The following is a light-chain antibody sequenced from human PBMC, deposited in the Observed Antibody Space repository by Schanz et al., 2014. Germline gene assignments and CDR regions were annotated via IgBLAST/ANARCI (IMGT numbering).Light chain of an antibody. CDR2: GVS. CDR3: QQYGSSPVT. J-gene: IGKJ4*01. Sequence: EIVLTQSPDTLSVSPGERATLSCRASQTISNNLAWYQQKPGQAPRLLIYGVSSRATGIPDSFSGSGSGTDFTLTISRLEPEDFALYYCQQYGSSPVTFGGGTKV. V-gene: IGKV3-20*01. CDR1: QTISNN.